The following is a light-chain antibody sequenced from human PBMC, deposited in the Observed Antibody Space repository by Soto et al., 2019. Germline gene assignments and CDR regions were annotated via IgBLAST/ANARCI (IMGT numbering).Light chain of an antibody. CDR3: QQYGTSPRT. V-gene: IGKV3-20*01. J-gene: IGKJ1*01. CDR1: QSVSSSY. CDR2: DAS. Sequence: EIVLTQSPGTLSLSPGERATLSCRASQSVSSSYLAWYQQKPGQAPRLLIYDASSRATGIPDRFSGSGSGTDFTLTISRLEPEDCAVYYCQQYGTSPRTFGQGTKVEI.